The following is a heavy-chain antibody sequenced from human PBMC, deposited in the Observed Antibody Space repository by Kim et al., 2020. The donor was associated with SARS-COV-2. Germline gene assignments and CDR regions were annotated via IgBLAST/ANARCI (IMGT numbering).Heavy chain of an antibody. CDR3: ARDFRRGLASLASSRKLELRVTMPTYYFEY. D-gene: IGHD1-7*01. CDR2: IKQDGSEK. J-gene: IGHJ4*02. CDR1: GFTFSSYW. V-gene: IGHV3-7*01. Sequence: GGSLRLSCAASGFTFSSYWMTWVRQAPGKGLEWVANIKQDGSEKYYVDSVKGRFTISRDNAKNSLYLQMNGLRAEDTAVYYCARDFRRGLASLASSRKLELRVTMPTYYFEYWGQGTLVTVSS.